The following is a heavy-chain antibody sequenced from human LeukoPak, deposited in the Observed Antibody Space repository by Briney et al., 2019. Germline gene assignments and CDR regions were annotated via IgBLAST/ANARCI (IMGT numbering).Heavy chain of an antibody. V-gene: IGHV4-34*01. CDR1: GGSFSGYY. CDR2: INHSGST. D-gene: IGHD3-10*01. J-gene: IGHJ4*02. Sequence: SETLSLTCAVYGGSFSGYYWSWIRQPPGKGLEWIGEINHSGSTNYNPSLKSRVTISVDTSKNQFSLKLSSVTAADTAVYYCARGLGISGYWGQGTLVTVSS. CDR3: ARGLGISGY.